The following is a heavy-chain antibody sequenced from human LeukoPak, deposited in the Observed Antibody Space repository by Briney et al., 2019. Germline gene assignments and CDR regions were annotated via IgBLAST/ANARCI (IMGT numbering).Heavy chain of an antibody. J-gene: IGHJ4*02. V-gene: IGHV4-59*01. CDR2: IYYSGST. Sequence: PSETLSLTCTVSGGSISSYYWSWIRQPPGKGLEWIGYIYYSGSTNYNPSLKSRVTISVDTSKNQFSLKLSSVTAADTAVYYCVGGTVAVAGILRFDYWGQGTLVTVSS. CDR1: GGSISSYY. CDR3: VGGTVAVAGILRFDY. D-gene: IGHD6-19*01.